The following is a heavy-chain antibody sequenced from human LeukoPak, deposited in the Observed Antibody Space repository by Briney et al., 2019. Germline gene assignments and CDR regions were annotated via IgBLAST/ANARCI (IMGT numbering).Heavy chain of an antibody. CDR3: AREIYPDKKAKDY. CDR1: GYRFSDYY. D-gene: IGHD5-12*01. CDR2: IHSNSDGT. V-gene: IGHV1-2*02. Sequence: GASVKVSCKTSGYRFSDYYLHWLRQAPGQGPEWLGCIHSNSDGTTYAQMFQGRVTMTRDTSISTAYMELGGLKSDDTAVYYCAREIYPDKKAKDYWGQGTLVIVSA. J-gene: IGHJ4*02.